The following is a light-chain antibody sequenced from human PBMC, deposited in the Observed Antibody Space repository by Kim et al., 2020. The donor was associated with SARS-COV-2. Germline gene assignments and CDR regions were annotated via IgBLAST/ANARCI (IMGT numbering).Light chain of an antibody. CDR2: QAS. CDR3: QAWESSTVV. J-gene: IGLJ2*01. Sequence: VTPGQTASITCSGDKLGDKYACSYQQQPRQSPVLVLYQASKRPSGIPQRFSGSNSRNPATLTISGTQAMDEADYFCQAWESSTVVFGGGTQLTVL. CDR1: KLGDKY. V-gene: IGLV3-1*01.